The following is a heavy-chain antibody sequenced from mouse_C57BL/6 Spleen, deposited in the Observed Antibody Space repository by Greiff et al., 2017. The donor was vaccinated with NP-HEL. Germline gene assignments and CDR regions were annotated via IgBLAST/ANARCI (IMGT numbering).Heavy chain of an antibody. D-gene: IGHD2-3*01. CDR3: ASSEDGYFWYFDV. CDR2: INPGSGGT. CDR1: GYAFTNYL. V-gene: IGHV1-54*01. J-gene: IGHJ1*03. Sequence: QVQLQQSGAELVRPGTSVKVSCKASGYAFTNYLIEWVKQRPGQGLEWIGVINPGSGGTNYNENVKGKATLTAVNSSSTAYMQLSSLTSEDSAVFFCASSEDGYFWYFDVWGTGTTVTVSS.